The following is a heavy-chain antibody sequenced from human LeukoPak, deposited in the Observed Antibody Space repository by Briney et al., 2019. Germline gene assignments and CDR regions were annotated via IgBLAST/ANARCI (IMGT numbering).Heavy chain of an antibody. Sequence: KTGGSLRLSCAASGFTFSGYYMSWIRQAPGKGLEWASYISSSGSTIYYADSVKGRFTISRDNAKNSLYLQMNSLRAEDTAVYYCARETRDYDSSANFDYWGQGTLVTVSS. CDR2: ISSSGSTI. CDR3: ARETRDYDSSANFDY. D-gene: IGHD3-22*01. V-gene: IGHV3-11*01. CDR1: GFTFSGYY. J-gene: IGHJ4*02.